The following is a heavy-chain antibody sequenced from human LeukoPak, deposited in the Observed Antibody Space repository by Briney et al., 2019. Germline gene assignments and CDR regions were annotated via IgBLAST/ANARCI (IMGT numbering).Heavy chain of an antibody. J-gene: IGHJ6*02. CDR2: ISGSGGST. Sequence: PGGSLRLSCAASGFTFSSYAMSWVRQAPGKGLEWVSAISGSGGSTYYADSVKGRFTISRDNSKNTLYLQMNSLRAEDTAVYYCAKGSTVVVPPSPYYYGMDVWGQGTTVTVSS. D-gene: IGHD2-2*01. CDR1: GFTFSSYA. V-gene: IGHV3-23*01. CDR3: AKGSTVVVPPSPYYYGMDV.